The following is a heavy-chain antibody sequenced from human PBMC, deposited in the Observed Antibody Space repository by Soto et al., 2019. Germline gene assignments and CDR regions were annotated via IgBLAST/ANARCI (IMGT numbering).Heavy chain of an antibody. CDR1: GYNFAGYW. D-gene: IGHD3-3*01. CDR2: IYPSDSDT. J-gene: IGHJ4*02. CDR3: ARGGVSTRTFDY. Sequence: XESLTISCKGSGYNFAGYWIALVRQMPGKGLELMGIIYPSDSDTRYRPSFQGQVTISADKSISSAYLQWSSLRGSDTAMYYCARGGVSTRTFDYWGQGTPVTVSS. V-gene: IGHV5-51*01.